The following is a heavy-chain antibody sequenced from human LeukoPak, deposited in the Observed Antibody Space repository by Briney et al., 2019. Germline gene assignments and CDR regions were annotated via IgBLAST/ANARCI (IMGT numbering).Heavy chain of an antibody. V-gene: IGHV1-69*13. Sequence: GASVKVSCKASGGTFSSYAISWVRQAPGQGLEWMGGIIPIFGTANYAQKFQGRVTITADESTSTAYMELSSLRSEDTAVYYYARGLLDTAIHYYGMDVWGQGTTVTVSS. CDR2: IIPIFGTA. J-gene: IGHJ6*02. D-gene: IGHD5-18*01. CDR3: ARGLLDTAIHYYGMDV. CDR1: GGTFSSYA.